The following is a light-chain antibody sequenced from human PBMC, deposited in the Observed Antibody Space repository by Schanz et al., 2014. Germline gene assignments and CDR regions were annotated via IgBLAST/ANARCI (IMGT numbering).Light chain of an antibody. V-gene: IGKV3-15*01. Sequence: EIVLTQSPATLSVSPGERATLSCRASQSVDNDLAWYQQKPRQPPRLLIYSASVRASGILARFSAIGSGTEFTLTITSLQSEDFAVYYCQQYNNWPPWTFGPGTMVEFK. CDR1: QSVDND. CDR2: SAS. CDR3: QQYNNWPPWT. J-gene: IGKJ1*01.